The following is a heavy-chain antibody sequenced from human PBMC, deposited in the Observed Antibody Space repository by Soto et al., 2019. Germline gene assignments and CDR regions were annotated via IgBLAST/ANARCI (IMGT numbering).Heavy chain of an antibody. D-gene: IGHD3-10*01. Sequence: SETLSLTCTVSGGSISSGGYYWSWIRQHPGKGLEWIGYIYYSGSTYYNPSLKSRVTISVDTSKNQFSLKLSSVTAADTAVYYCARDQVLLWFGESQYYYYGMDVWGQGTTVT. J-gene: IGHJ6*02. V-gene: IGHV4-31*03. CDR2: IYYSGST. CDR3: ARDQVLLWFGESQYYYYGMDV. CDR1: GGSISSGGYY.